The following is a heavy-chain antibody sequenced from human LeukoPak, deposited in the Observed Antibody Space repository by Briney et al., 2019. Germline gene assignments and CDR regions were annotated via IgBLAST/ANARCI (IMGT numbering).Heavy chain of an antibody. Sequence: SETLSLTCAVSGYSISSGYYWGWIRQPPGKGLEWIGSIYHSGSTYYNPSLKSRVTISVDTSKNQFSLKLSSVTAADTAVYYCAGGVVVISSGDYWGQGTLVTVSS. CDR3: AGGVVVISSGDY. J-gene: IGHJ4*02. V-gene: IGHV4-38-2*01. CDR1: GYSISSGYY. CDR2: IYHSGST. D-gene: IGHD3-22*01.